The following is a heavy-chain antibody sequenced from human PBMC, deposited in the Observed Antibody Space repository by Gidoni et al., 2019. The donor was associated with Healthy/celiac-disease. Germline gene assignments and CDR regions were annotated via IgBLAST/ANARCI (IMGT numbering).Heavy chain of an antibody. J-gene: IGHJ4*02. V-gene: IGHV3-9*01. CDR1: GLTFDDYA. Sequence: EVQLVESGGGLVQPGRSLRPSCAASGLTFDDYAMHWVLQAPGKGLEWVACISWNSGSIGYADSVKGRFTISRDNAKNSLYLQMNSLRAEDTALYYCAKDRIDSYALYYFDYWGQGTLVTVSS. CDR3: AKDRIDSYALYYFDY. CDR2: ISWNSGSI. D-gene: IGHD5-18*01.